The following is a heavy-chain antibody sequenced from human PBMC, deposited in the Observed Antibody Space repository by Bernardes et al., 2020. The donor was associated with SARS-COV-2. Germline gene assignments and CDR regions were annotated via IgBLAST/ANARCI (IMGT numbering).Heavy chain of an antibody. V-gene: IGHV1-2*02. CDR1: GYTFTASYF. Sequence: ASVKVSCKASGYTFTASYFIHWVRPAPGHGLEWMGWINPNSGATNSAQKFQGRVTMTRDTSITTAYMELSRLSYDDTAIYYCARSSITTLPNLDYWGQGTLVTVSS. D-gene: IGHD4-4*01. CDR2: INPNSGAT. J-gene: IGHJ4*02. CDR3: ARSSITTLPNLDY.